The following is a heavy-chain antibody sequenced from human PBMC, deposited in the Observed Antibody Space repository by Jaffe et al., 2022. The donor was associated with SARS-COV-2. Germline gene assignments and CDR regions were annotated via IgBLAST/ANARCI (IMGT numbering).Heavy chain of an antibody. CDR2: INSDGSST. CDR1: GFTFSSYW. CDR3: ARGYYDYPPGYHLFDP. Sequence: EVQLVESGGGLVQPGGSLRLSCAASGFTFSSYWMHWVRQAPGKGLVWVSRINSDGSSTSYADSVKGRFTISRDNAKNTLYLQMNSLRAEDTAVYYCARGYYDYPPGYHLFDPWGQGTLVTVSS. D-gene: IGHD3-16*01. V-gene: IGHV3-74*01. J-gene: IGHJ5*02.